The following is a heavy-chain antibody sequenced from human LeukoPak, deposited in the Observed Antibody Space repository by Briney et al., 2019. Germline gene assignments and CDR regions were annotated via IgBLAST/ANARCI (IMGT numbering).Heavy chain of an antibody. J-gene: IGHJ5*02. CDR1: GGSISSGSYY. CDR3: AKDYGPASKNWFDP. D-gene: IGHD4-17*01. V-gene: IGHV4-61*02. CDR2: IYTSGST. Sequence: KPSETLSLTCTVSGGSISSGSYYWSWIRQPAGKGLEWIGRIYTSGSTNYNPSLRSRVTISVDTSKNQFSLKLSSVTAADTAVYYCAKDYGPASKNWFDPWGQGTLVTVSS.